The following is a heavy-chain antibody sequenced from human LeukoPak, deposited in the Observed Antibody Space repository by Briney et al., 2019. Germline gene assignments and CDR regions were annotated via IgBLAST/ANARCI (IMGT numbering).Heavy chain of an antibody. CDR2: IIPILGIA. D-gene: IGHD6-6*01. Sequence: SVKVSCKASGGTFSSYAISWVRQAPGQGLEWMGRIIPILGIANYAQKFQGRVTITADKSTSTAYMELSSLRSEDTAVYYCARDQLRYSSSSGQGYWGQGTLVTVSS. J-gene: IGHJ4*02. CDR3: ARDQLRYSSSSGQGY. V-gene: IGHV1-69*04. CDR1: GGTFSSYA.